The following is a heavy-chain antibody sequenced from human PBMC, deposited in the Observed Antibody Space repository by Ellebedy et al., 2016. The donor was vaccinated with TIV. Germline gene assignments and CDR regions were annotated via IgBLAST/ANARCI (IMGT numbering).Heavy chain of an antibody. V-gene: IGHV4-34*01. CDR1: GGSFSGYS. CDR3: ARGRRFFYYYGMDV. Sequence: MPSETLSLTCAVYGGSFSGYSWSWIRQSPGKGLEWIGEINHSGSTTYNPSLKSRVTISVDTSKNQFSLKLSSVTAADTAVYYCARGRRFFYYYGMDVWGQGTTVTVSS. J-gene: IGHJ6*02. CDR2: INHSGST. D-gene: IGHD3-3*01.